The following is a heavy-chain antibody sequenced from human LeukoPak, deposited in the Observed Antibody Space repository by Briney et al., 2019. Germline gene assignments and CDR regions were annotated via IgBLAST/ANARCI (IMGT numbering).Heavy chain of an antibody. D-gene: IGHD6-19*01. V-gene: IGHV3-7*01. CDR3: ARDHGSGWYRDFDY. J-gene: IGHJ4*02. Sequence: PGGSLRLSCAASGFTFSSYWMSWVRQAPGKGLEWVANIKQDGSEKYYVDSVKGRFTISRDNAKNSLYLQMNSLRAEDTAVYYCARDHGSGWYRDFDYWGQGTLVTVSS. CDR2: IKQDGSEK. CDR1: GFTFSSYW.